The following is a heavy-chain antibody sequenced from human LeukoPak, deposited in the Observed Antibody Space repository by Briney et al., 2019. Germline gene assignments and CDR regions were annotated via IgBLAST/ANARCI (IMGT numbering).Heavy chain of an antibody. CDR3: AKVWYSSGWYFDY. Sequence: PGGSLRLSCAASGFTFSNNWMHWVRQAPGKGLAWVSRIYSDGSSTNYADSVKGRFTISRDNAKNTLYLQMNSLRAEDTAVYYCAKVWYSSGWYFDYWGQGTLVTVSS. CDR2: IYSDGSST. CDR1: GFTFSNNW. J-gene: IGHJ4*02. D-gene: IGHD6-19*01. V-gene: IGHV3-74*01.